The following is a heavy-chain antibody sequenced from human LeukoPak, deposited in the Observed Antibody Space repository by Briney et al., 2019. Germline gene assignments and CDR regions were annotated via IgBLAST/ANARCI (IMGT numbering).Heavy chain of an antibody. CDR2: IYNIGTT. J-gene: IGHJ5*02. CDR3: ARHGGGLGWFNP. D-gene: IGHD3-16*01. V-gene: IGHV4-59*08. Sequence: SETLSLTCTVSGGSISTFYWSWIRQPPGKGLEWIGYIYNIGTTNYNPSLKNRATISVDTSKNQFSLRLSSVTAVDTAMYYCARHGGGLGWFNPWGQGALVTVSS. CDR1: GGSISTFY.